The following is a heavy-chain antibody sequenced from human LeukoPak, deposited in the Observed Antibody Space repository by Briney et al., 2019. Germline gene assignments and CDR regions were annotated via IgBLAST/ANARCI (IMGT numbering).Heavy chain of an antibody. J-gene: IGHJ4*02. V-gene: IGHV3-30-3*01. D-gene: IGHD1-26*01. CDR3: AKDYSGNYYKGFDY. CDR1: GFTFSSNA. Sequence: TGGSLRLSCTASGFTFSSNAMHWVRQPPGKGLGWVAVISDDGNNKYYANSVKGRFTISRDNSQNTLYLQMNSLRAEDTALYYCAKDYSGNYYKGFDYWGQGTLVTVSS. CDR2: ISDDGNNK.